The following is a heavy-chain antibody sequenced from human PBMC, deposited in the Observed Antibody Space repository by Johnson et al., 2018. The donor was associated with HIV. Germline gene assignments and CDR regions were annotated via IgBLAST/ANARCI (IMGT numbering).Heavy chain of an antibody. V-gene: IGHV3-30*18. J-gene: IGHJ3*02. CDR1: GFTFTSYG. CDR3: AKDRSRLHDAFDI. D-gene: IGHD5-24*01. Sequence: QVQLVESGGGVVQPGRSLRLSCAASGFTFTSYGMHWVRQAPGKGLEWVAVISYDGNNKYYVYSVKGRFTISRDNSKNTLYLQMNSLRAEDTAVYYCAKDRSRLHDAFDIWGQGTMVTVSS. CDR2: ISYDGNNK.